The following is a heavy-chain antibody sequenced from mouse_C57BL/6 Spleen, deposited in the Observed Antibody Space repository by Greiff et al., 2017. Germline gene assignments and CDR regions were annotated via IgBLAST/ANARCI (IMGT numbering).Heavy chain of an antibody. J-gene: IGHJ3*01. CDR2: IYPGGGYT. CDR1: GYTFTNYW. CDR3: ARWDYDYEAWFAY. Sequence: QVQLQQSGAELVRPGTSVKMSCKASGYTFTNYWIGWAKQRPGHGLEWIGDIYPGGGYTNYKEKFKGKATLTADKSSCTAYMQFSSLTSEDSAIYYCARWDYDYEAWFAYWGQGTLVTVSA. D-gene: IGHD2-4*01. V-gene: IGHV1-63*01.